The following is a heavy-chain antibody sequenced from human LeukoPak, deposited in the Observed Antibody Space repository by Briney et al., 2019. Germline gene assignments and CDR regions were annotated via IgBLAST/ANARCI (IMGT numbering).Heavy chain of an antibody. CDR3: ARDREGLAYFDY. CDR1: GYTFTGYY. Sequence: ASVKVSCKASGYTFTGYYMHWVRQAPGQGVEWMGWINPNSGGTNYAQKFQGRVTMTRDTSISTAYMDLSSLISDDTAVYYCARDREGLAYFDYWGQGTLVTVSS. CDR2: INPNSGGT. V-gene: IGHV1-2*02. D-gene: IGHD3/OR15-3a*01. J-gene: IGHJ4*02.